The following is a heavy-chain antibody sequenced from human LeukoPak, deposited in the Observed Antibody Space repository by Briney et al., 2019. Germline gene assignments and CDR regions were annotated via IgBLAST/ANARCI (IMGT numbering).Heavy chain of an antibody. V-gene: IGHV4-34*01. CDR3: ARPLRYYYDSSGYALTY. Sequence: SETLSLTCAVYGGSFSGYYWSWIRQPPGKGLEWIGEINHSGRTNYNPSLKSGVTISVDTSKNQFSLKLSSVTAADTAVYYCARPLRYYYDSSGYALTYWGQGTLVTVSS. CDR2: INHSGRT. D-gene: IGHD3-22*01. J-gene: IGHJ4*02. CDR1: GGSFSGYY.